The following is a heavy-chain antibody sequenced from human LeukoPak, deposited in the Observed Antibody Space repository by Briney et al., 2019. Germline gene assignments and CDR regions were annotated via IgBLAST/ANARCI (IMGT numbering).Heavy chain of an antibody. CDR1: GYTFTGYY. J-gene: IGHJ3*02. CDR2: MNPNSGNT. D-gene: IGHD4-23*01. CDR3: ARRLGLRWDLQAFDI. Sequence: ASVKVSCKASGYTFTGYYMHWVRQAPGQGLEWMGWMNPNSGNTGYVQKFQGRVTITRNNSISTVYMELSSLRSEDTAVYYCARRLGLRWDLQAFDIWGQGTMVTVPS. V-gene: IGHV1-8*03.